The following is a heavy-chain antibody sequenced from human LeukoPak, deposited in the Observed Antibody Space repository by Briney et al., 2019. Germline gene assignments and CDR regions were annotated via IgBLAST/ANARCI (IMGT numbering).Heavy chain of an antibody. CDR3: AREGYCSSTSCYTGAFDI. CDR2: IYSGGST. D-gene: IGHD2-2*02. CDR1: GFTLSSNY. V-gene: IGHV3-53*01. Sequence: GGSLTLSCAVSGFTLSSNYMSWVRQAPGKGLEWVSVIYSGGSTYYADSVKGRFTISRDNSKNTLYLQMNSLRAADTAVYYCAREGYCSSTSCYTGAFDIWGEGTMVTVSS. J-gene: IGHJ3*02.